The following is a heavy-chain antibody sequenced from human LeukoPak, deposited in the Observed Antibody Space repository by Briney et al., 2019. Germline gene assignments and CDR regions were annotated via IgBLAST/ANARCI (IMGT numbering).Heavy chain of an antibody. Sequence: SQTLSLTCAISGDSVSSSSAWNWIRQSPSRGLEWLGRTYYRSKWYNDYAVSVKSRITINPDTSKNQFSLQLNSVTPEDTAVYYCAKGVISWFDPWGQGTLVTVSS. D-gene: IGHD3-10*01. CDR1: GDSVSSSSA. CDR2: TYYRSKWYN. J-gene: IGHJ5*02. V-gene: IGHV6-1*01. CDR3: AKGVISWFDP.